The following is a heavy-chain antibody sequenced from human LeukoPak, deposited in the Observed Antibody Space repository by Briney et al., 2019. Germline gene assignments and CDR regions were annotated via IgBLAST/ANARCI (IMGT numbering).Heavy chain of an antibody. D-gene: IGHD3-10*01. J-gene: IGHJ6*03. CDR1: RGTFISYA. CDR2: IIPIFGTA. Sequence: SVKVSCKASRGTFISYAISWVRQAPGQGLEWMGGIIPIFGTANYAQKLQGRVTITTDESTSTAYMELSSLRSEDTAVYYCASGSVSYYYYYMDVWGKGTTVTVSS. CDR3: ASGSVSYYYYYMDV. V-gene: IGHV1-69*05.